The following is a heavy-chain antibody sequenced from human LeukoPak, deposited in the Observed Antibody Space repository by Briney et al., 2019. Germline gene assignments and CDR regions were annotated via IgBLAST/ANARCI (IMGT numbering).Heavy chain of an antibody. J-gene: IGHJ4*02. CDR3: ARGGLKWLPFDY. Sequence: GGSLRLSCAASGFTFSSYAMHWVRQAPGKGLEWVAVISYDGSNKYYADSVKGRFTISRDNSKNTLYLQMNSLRAEDTAVYYCARGGLKWLPFDYWGQGTLVTVSS. CDR1: GFTFSSYA. CDR2: ISYDGSNK. V-gene: IGHV3-30-3*01. D-gene: IGHD5-12*01.